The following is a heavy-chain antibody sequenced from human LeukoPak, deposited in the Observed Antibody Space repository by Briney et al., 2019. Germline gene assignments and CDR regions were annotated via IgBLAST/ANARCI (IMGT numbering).Heavy chain of an antibody. Sequence: GGSLRLSCAASGFTLSDYYMSWIRQAPGKGLEWVSYISSSGSTIYYADSVKGRFTISRDNAKNSLYLQMNSLRAEDTAVYYCAREGSTVTSSFDYWGQGTLVTVSS. CDR1: GFTLSDYY. CDR3: AREGSTVTSSFDY. V-gene: IGHV3-11*04. D-gene: IGHD4-17*01. CDR2: ISSSGSTI. J-gene: IGHJ4*02.